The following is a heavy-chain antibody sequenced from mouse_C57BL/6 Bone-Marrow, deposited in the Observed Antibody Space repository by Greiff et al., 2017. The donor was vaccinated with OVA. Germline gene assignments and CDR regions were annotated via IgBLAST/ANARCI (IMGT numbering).Heavy chain of an antibody. Sequence: VQLQQSGPELVKPGASVKISCKASGYAFSSSCMNWVKQRPGKGLEWIGRIYPGDGDTNYNGKFKGKATLTADKSSSTAYMQLSSLTSEDSAVYFCARDYYGSSYDYWGQGTTLTVSS. CDR2: IYPGDGDT. CDR1: GYAFSSSC. CDR3: ARDYYGSSYDY. V-gene: IGHV1-82*01. J-gene: IGHJ2*01. D-gene: IGHD1-1*01.